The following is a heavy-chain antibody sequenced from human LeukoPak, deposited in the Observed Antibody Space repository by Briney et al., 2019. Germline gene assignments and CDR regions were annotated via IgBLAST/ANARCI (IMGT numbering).Heavy chain of an antibody. CDR2: ISSSGSTI. V-gene: IGHV3-48*03. CDR1: GFTFSSYE. J-gene: IGHJ4*02. D-gene: IGHD5-18*01. Sequence: GGSLRLSCAASGFTFSSYEINWVRQAPGKGLEWVSYISSSGSTIYYADSVKGRFTISRDNAKNSLYLQMNSLRAEDTAVYYCARDNRGYSYGYGYWGQGTLVTVSS. CDR3: ARDNRGYSYGYGY.